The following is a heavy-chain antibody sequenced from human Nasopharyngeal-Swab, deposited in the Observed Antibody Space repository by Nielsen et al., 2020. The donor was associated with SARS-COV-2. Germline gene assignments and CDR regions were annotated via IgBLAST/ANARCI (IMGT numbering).Heavy chain of an antibody. J-gene: IGHJ4*02. V-gene: IGHV3-23*01. D-gene: IGHD3-22*01. CDR2: ISGSGGST. CDR1: GFTFSTYA. CDR3: ARYDDYYDSSGYAY. Sequence: GESLKISCAASGFTFSTYAMYWVRQPPAKGLEWVSIISGSGGSTYYADSVKGRFTISRDNSKNTLYLQMNSLRAEDTAVYYCARYDDYYDSSGYAYWGQGTLVTVSS.